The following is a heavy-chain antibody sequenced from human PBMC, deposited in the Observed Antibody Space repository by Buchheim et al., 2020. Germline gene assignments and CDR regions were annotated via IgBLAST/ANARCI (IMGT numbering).Heavy chain of an antibody. V-gene: IGHV5-51*01. CDR3: ARHKIVVLPAADIVATIANYYYGMDV. Sequence: EVQLVQSGAEVKKPGESLKISCKGSGYSFTSYWIGWVRQMPGKGLEWMGIIYPGDSDTRYSPSFQGQVTISADKSISTAYLQWSSLKASDPAMYYCARHKIVVLPAADIVATIANYYYGMDVWGQGTT. J-gene: IGHJ6*02. CDR2: IYPGDSDT. CDR1: GYSFTSYW. D-gene: IGHD5-12*01.